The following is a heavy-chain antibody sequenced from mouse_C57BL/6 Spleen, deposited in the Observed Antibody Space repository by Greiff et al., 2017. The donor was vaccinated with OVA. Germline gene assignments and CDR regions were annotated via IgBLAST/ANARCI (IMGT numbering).Heavy chain of an antibody. Sequence: VQLQQPGAELVRPGSSVKLSCKASGYTFTSYWMDWVKQRPGQGLEWIGNIYPSDSETHYNQKFKDKATLTVDKSSSTAYMQLSSLTSEDSAVYYCARETTVSLYAMDYWGQGTSVTVSS. CDR2: IYPSDSET. CDR1: GYTFTSYW. V-gene: IGHV1-61*01. D-gene: IGHD1-1*01. J-gene: IGHJ4*01. CDR3: ARETTVSLYAMDY.